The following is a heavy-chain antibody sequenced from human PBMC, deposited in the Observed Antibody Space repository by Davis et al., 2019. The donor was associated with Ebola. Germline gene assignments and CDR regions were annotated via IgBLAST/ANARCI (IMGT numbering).Heavy chain of an antibody. V-gene: IGHV3-74*03. CDR3: TKDFDYEGGH. D-gene: IGHD3-9*01. CDR1: GFTFSSYW. CDR2: INPGGTMT. Sequence: HTGGSLRLSCAASGFTFSSYWMHWIRQAPGKGLVWVSRINPGGTMTLYADSVEGRFTISRDNAKNTLSLQMDRLRAEDTAVYYCTKDFDYEGGHWGQGSLVSVSS. J-gene: IGHJ4*02.